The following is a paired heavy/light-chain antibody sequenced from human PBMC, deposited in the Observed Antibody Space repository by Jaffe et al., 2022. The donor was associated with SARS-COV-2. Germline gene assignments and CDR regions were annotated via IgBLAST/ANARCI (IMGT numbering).Heavy chain of an antibody. Sequence: EVQLVESGGGLVKPGGSLRLSCAASEFTFSNVWMSWVRQAPGKGLEWVGRIKSKADGGATGYAAPVKGRFTISRDDSTNTLYLQMNSLETEDTAVYYCTTHRSGSFDYWGQGTLVTVSS. D-gene: IGHD3-10*01. CDR3: TTHRSGSFDY. V-gene: IGHV3-15*01. CDR2: IKSKADGGAT. CDR1: EFTFSNVW. J-gene: IGHJ4*02.
Light chain of an antibody. CDR3: SSYTSSSTWV. V-gene: IGLV2-14*01. CDR2: AVS. CDR1: SSDVGGYNY. Sequence: QSALTQPASVSGSPGQSITISCTGTSSDVGGYNYVSWYQQHPGKAPKLMIYAVSNRPSGVSNRFSGSKSGNTASLTISGLQAEDEADYYCSSYTSSSTWVFGGGTKLTVL. J-gene: IGLJ3*02.